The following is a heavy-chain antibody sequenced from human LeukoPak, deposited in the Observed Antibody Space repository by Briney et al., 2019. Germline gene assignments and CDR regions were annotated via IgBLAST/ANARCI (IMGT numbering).Heavy chain of an antibody. CDR1: GFTFSTYY. D-gene: IGHD1-26*01. CDR2: IKQDGSEK. Sequence: LPGGSLRLSCAASGFTFSTYYMSWVRQAPGTGLEWVANIKQDGSEKYYVDSVKGRFTISRDNSKNTLYLQMNSLRAEDTAVYYCARDLVFRRIGRNLDYWGQGTLVTVSS. V-gene: IGHV3-7*01. CDR3: ARDLVFRRIGRNLDY. J-gene: IGHJ4*02.